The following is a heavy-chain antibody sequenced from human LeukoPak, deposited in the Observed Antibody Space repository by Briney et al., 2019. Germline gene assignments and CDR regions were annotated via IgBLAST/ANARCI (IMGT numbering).Heavy chain of an antibody. J-gene: IGHJ4*01. CDR1: GYSFVTHW. Sequence: SLKISCKASGYSFVTHWIAWVRQMPGKGLEWMGIIYPGDSDTRYSPSFEGQVTVSADKSITTAYLQWSSLKASDTAMYYCARRYYGDYLDFFDYWGQGTLVTVSS. CDR2: IYPGDSDT. CDR3: ARRYYGDYLDFFDY. D-gene: IGHD4-17*01. V-gene: IGHV5-51*01.